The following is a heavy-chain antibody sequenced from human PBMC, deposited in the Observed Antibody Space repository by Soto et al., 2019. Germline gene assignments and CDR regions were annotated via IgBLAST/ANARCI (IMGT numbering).Heavy chain of an antibody. J-gene: IGHJ4*02. CDR2: IWYDGSNK. D-gene: IGHD2-15*01. Sequence: GGSLRLSCAASGFTLSSYGMHWVRQAPGKGLEWVAVIWYDGSNKYYADSVKGRFTISRDNSKNTLYLQMNSLRAEDAAVYYCAKDLVRSNADYYDYWGQGTLVTVSS. CDR1: GFTLSSYG. V-gene: IGHV3-33*06. CDR3: AKDLVRSNADYYDY.